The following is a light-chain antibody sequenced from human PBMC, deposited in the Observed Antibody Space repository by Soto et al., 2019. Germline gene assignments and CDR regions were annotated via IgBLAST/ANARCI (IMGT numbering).Light chain of an antibody. CDR3: QQYYSSAPSWT. CDR1: QSISTW. J-gene: IGKJ1*01. V-gene: IGKV1-5*01. Sequence: DIQMTQSPSTLSAFVGDRLTITCRASQSISTWLAWYQQKPGKAPKLLIYDASSLKSGVPSRFSGSGSGTEFTLTISSLQTDDFATYYCQQYYSSAPSWTFGQGTKVEIK. CDR2: DAS.